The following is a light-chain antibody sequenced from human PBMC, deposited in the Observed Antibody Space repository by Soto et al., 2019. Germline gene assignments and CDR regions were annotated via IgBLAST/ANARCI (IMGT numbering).Light chain of an antibody. CDR3: CSFADTSNV. Sequence: QLVLTQPRSVSGSPGQSVTISCTGTGSNVGGYNSVSWYQQHPGKAPKLMIYDVSKRPSGFPDRFSGSKSSNTAALTISGLQAEDQADYDRCSFADTSNVFGTGTKVTVL. V-gene: IGLV2-11*01. CDR2: DVS. CDR1: GSNVGGYNS. J-gene: IGLJ1*01.